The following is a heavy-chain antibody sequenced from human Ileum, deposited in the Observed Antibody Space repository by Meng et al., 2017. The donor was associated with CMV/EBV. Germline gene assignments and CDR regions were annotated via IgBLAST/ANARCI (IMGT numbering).Heavy chain of an antibody. CDR3: AKDGEGSGSYDAFDI. CDR1: GFTFSSYA. V-gene: IGHV3-23*01. D-gene: IGHD3-10*01. J-gene: IGHJ3*02. CDR2: ISGSGGST. Sequence: ETLSLTCAASGFTFSSYAMSWVRQAPGKGLEWVSAISGSGGSTYYADSVKGRFTISRDNSKNTLYLQMNSLRAEDTAVYYSAKDGEGSGSYDAFDIWGQGTMVTVSS.